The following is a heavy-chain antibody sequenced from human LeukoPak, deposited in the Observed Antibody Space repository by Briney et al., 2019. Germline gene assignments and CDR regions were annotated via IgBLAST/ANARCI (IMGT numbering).Heavy chain of an antibody. CDR1: GSTFSNYA. CDR2: IHGGGDVT. V-gene: IGHV3-23*01. CDR3: VRQRRYCSGDSCYQRTFDY. D-gene: IGHD2-15*01. J-gene: IGHJ4*02. Sequence: GGSLRLSCAASGSTFSNYAMNWVRQAPEKGLEWVSTIHGGGDVTYYADSVTGRFTISRDNAKNSLYMQMNSLRAEDTAVYYCVRQRRYCSGDSCYQRTFDYWGQGTLVTVSS.